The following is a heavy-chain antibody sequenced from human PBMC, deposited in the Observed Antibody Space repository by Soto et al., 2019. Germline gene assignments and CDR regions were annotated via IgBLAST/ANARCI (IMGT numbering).Heavy chain of an antibody. D-gene: IGHD2-2*01. CDR2: IYHSGST. Sequence: SETLSLTCAVSGGSISSGGYSWSWIRQPPGKGLEWIGYIYHSGSTYYNPSLKSRVTISVDRSKNQFSLKLSSVTAADTAVYYCAREGVRVPAANYGMDVWGQGTTVTVSS. CDR1: GGSISSGGYS. V-gene: IGHV4-30-2*01. CDR3: AREGVRVPAANYGMDV. J-gene: IGHJ6*02.